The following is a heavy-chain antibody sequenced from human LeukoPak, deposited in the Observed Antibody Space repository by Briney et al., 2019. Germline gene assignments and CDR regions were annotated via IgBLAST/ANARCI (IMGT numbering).Heavy chain of an antibody. D-gene: IGHD3-22*01. V-gene: IGHV3-23*01. CDR2: ISGSGGST. CDR1: GFTFSSYA. J-gene: IGHJ6*02. CDR3: ARCGDSSGYYSHYYYYYGMDV. Sequence: GGSLRLSCAASGFTFSSYAMSWVRQAPGKGLEWVSAISGSGGSTYYADSVKGRFTISRDNSKNTLYLQMNSLRAEDTAVYYCARCGDSSGYYSHYYYYYGMDVWGQGTTVTVSS.